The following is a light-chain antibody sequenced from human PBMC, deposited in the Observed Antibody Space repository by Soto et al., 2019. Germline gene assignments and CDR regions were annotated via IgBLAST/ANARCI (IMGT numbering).Light chain of an antibody. V-gene: IGLV2-8*01. CDR2: EVS. CDR1: SSDIGGYNY. Sequence: QSALTQPPSASGSPGQSVTISCTGSSSDIGGYNYVSWFQQHPGKAPKLMIHEVSKRPSGVPDRFSGSKSGNTASLTVSGLQAEDEADYYCISYAGIGGVFGGGTQLTVL. J-gene: IGLJ3*02. CDR3: ISYAGIGGV.